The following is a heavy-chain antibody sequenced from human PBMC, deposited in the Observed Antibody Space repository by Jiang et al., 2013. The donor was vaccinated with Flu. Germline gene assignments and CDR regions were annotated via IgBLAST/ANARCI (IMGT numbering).Heavy chain of an antibody. Sequence: GSGLVKPSETLSLTCTVSGGSISKDYWNWIRQAPGKGLEWIGYMHYSGSTDYNSSLKSRVTMSVDTSKTQFSLRLNSVTAADTAVYYCARARAPEVAAYYFDFWGQGTLVTVSS. V-gene: IGHV4-59*01. D-gene: IGHD6-13*01. CDR1: GGSISKDY. CDR2: MHYSGST. CDR3: ARARAPEVAAYYFDF. J-gene: IGHJ4*02.